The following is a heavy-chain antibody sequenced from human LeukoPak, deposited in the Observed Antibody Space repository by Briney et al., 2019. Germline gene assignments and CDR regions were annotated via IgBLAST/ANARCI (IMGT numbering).Heavy chain of an antibody. D-gene: IGHD6-19*01. CDR1: GGTFSNYA. CDR3: ARDRIAVTGRKYYYYMDV. V-gene: IGHV1-69*06. CDR2: IIPIFGTA. J-gene: IGHJ6*03. Sequence: ASVKVSCKASGGTFSNYAISWVRQAPGQGLEWMGGIIPIFGTANYARKFQGRVTITADKSTSTAYMELSSLRSEDTAMYYCARDRIAVTGRKYYYYMDVWGKGTTVTVSS.